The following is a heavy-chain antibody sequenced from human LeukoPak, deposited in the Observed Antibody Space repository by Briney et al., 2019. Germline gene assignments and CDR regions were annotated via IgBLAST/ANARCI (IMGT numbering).Heavy chain of an antibody. CDR3: ARDTARTTTAGGPDY. CDR2: ISGYNDDT. D-gene: IGHD6-13*01. J-gene: IGHJ4*02. Sequence: GASVKVSCKASGYTFASYGIDWVRQAPGQGLEWMGWISGYNDDTYYAQNLQGRVTMTTDTSTSTAYMELRSLTSDDTALHYCARDTARTTTAGGPDYWGQGTLVTVSS. V-gene: IGHV1-18*01. CDR1: GYTFASYG.